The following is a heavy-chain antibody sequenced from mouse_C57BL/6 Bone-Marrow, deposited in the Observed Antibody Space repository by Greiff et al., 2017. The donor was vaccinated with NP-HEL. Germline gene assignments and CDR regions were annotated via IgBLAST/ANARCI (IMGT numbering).Heavy chain of an antibody. CDR1: GYTFTSYW. J-gene: IGHJ2*01. Sequence: VQLQQPGAELVKPGASVKLSCKASGYTFTSYWMQWVKQRPGQGLEWIGEIDPSDSYTNYNQKFKGKATLTVDTSSSTAYMQLSSLTSEDSAVYYCARSGLLRWFDYWGQGTTLTVSS. CDR3: ARSGLLRWFDY. D-gene: IGHD1-1*01. CDR2: IDPSDSYT. V-gene: IGHV1-50*01.